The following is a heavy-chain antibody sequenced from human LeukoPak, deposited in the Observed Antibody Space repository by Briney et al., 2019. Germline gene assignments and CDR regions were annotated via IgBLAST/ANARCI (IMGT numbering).Heavy chain of an antibody. CDR2: IYHSGST. J-gene: IGHJ5*02. CDR3: ARGVAAAGTDWFDP. V-gene: IGHV4-4*02. D-gene: IGHD6-13*01. CDR1: GGSISSSNW. Sequence: PSGTLSLTCAVSGGSISSSNWWSWVHQPPGKGLEGMGEIYHSGSTNYNPSLKSRVTISVDKSKNQFSLKLSSVTAADTAVHYCARGVAAAGTDWFDPWGQGTLVTVSS.